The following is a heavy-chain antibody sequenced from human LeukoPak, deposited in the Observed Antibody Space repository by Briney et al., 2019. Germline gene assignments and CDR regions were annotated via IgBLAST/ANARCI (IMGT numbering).Heavy chain of an antibody. CDR1: GYTFTSYA. V-gene: IGHV1-3*01. J-gene: IGHJ4*02. Sequence: ASVKVFCKASGYTFTSYAMHWVRQAPGQRLEWMRWINAGNGNTKYSQKLQGRVTITRDTSASTAYMELSSLRSEDTAVYYCARDYKYSSSWYYFDYWGQGTLVTVSS. CDR3: ARDYKYSSSWYYFDY. D-gene: IGHD6-13*01. CDR2: INAGNGNT.